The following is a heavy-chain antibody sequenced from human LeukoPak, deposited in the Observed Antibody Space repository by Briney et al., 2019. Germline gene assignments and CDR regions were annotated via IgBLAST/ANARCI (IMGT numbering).Heavy chain of an antibody. Sequence: ASVKVSCKVSGYTLTELSMHWVRQAPGKGLEWMGGFDPEDGETIYAQKFQGRVTMTEDTSTDTAYVELSSLRSEDTAVYYCATDLLRYSSGWHFDYWGQGTLVTVSS. D-gene: IGHD6-19*01. CDR1: GYTLTELS. CDR3: ATDLLRYSSGWHFDY. CDR2: FDPEDGET. V-gene: IGHV1-24*01. J-gene: IGHJ4*02.